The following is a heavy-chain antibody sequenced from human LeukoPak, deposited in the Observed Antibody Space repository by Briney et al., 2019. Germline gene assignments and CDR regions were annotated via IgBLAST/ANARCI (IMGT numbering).Heavy chain of an antibody. J-gene: IGHJ6*02. CDR1: GYTFTGYY. CDR3: ARAHYYYGMDV. V-gene: IGHV1-2*06. Sequence: ASVKVSCTASGYTFTGYYMHWVRQAPGQGLEWMGRINPNSGGTNYAQKFQGRVTMTRDTSISTAYMELSRLRSDDTAVYYRARAHYYYGMDVWGQGTTVTVSS. CDR2: INPNSGGT.